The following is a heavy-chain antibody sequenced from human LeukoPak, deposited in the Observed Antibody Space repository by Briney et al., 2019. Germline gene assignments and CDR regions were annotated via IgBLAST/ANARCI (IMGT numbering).Heavy chain of an antibody. V-gene: IGHV1-69*13. CDR2: IIPIFGTA. CDR1: GGTFSSYA. D-gene: IGHD2/OR15-2a*01. Sequence: SVKVSCKASGGTFSSYAISWVRQAPGQGLEWMGGIIPIFGTANYAQKFQGRVTITADESTSTAYMELSSLRSEDTAVYYCARSASVTSYYYGMDVWGQGTTVTVSS. CDR3: ARSASVTSYYYGMDV. J-gene: IGHJ6*02.